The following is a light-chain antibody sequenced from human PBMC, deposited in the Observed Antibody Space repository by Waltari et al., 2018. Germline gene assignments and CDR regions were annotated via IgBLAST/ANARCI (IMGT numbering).Light chain of an antibody. CDR3: QQLHSYPRT. V-gene: IGKV1-9*01. Sequence: DIQLTQSPSFLSAAVGDRVTITCRASQRVSSYLAWYQQKPGKDPKVLIYGASTLQRGVPSRFSGSGSGTEFSLTIISLQPEDSATYYCQQLHSYPRTFGQGTKLEIK. CDR2: GAS. CDR1: QRVSSY. J-gene: IGKJ2*02.